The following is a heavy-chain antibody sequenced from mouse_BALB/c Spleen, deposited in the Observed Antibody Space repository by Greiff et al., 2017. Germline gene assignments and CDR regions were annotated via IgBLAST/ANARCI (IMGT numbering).Heavy chain of an antibody. Sequence: EVKLVESGGGLVKPGGSLKLSCAASGFTFSSYAMSWVRQTPEKRLEWVASISSGGSTYYPDSVKGRFTISRDNARNILYLQMSSLRSEDTAMYYCARATATCPYYFDYWGQGTTLTVSA. CDR2: ISSGGST. V-gene: IGHV5-6-5*01. J-gene: IGHJ2*01. CDR1: GFTFSSYA. D-gene: IGHD1-2*01. CDR3: ARATATCPYYFDY.